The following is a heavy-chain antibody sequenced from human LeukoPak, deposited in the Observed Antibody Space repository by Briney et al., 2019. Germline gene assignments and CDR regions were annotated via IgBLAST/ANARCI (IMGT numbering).Heavy chain of an antibody. CDR1: GYTFTGYY. V-gene: IGHV1-2*02. CDR3: AREGYGGGQDFDV. D-gene: IGHD1-26*01. J-gene: IGHJ3*01. Sequence: GASVKASCKASGYTFTGYYMHWVRQAPGQGLEWMGWINPNNGGTNYAQKFQGRVTMTRDTSISTAYMDLSRLKSDDTAVYYCAREGYGGGQDFDVWGQGTMVTVSS. CDR2: INPNNGGT.